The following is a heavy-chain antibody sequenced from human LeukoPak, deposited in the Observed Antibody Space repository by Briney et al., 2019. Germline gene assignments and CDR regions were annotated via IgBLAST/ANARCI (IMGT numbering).Heavy chain of an antibody. V-gene: IGHV3-23*01. J-gene: IGHJ4*02. CDR2: LSGRDGST. CDR1: GFSFRDFP. CDR3: AKPGEFFKSFFDL. D-gene: IGHD1-14*01. Sequence: PGGSLRLSRAASGFSFRDFPMTWVRQAPGKGLEGVSGLSGRDGSTYYANTVKGRFTISSDNSKNTLYLQMNSLRAEDTAVYYCAKPGEFFKSFFDLWDQGTLVTVSS.